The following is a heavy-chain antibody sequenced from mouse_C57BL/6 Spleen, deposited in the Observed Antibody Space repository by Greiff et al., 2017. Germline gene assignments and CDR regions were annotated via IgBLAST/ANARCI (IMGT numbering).Heavy chain of an antibody. CDR2: ISSGGSYT. V-gene: IGHV5-6*01. D-gene: IGHD1-1*01. J-gene: IGHJ2*01. Sequence: EVMLVESGGDLVKPGGSLKLSCAASGFTFSSYGMSWVRQTPDKRLEWVATISSGGSYTYYPDSVKGRFTISRDNAKNTLYLQMSSLKSEDTAMYYCARGNYYGSRGDYFDYWGQGTTLTVSS. CDR1: GFTFSSYG. CDR3: ARGNYYGSRGDYFDY.